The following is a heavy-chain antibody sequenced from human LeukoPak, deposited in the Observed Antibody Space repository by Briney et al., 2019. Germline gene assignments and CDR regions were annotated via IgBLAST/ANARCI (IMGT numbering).Heavy chain of an antibody. D-gene: IGHD1-26*01. Sequence: SGGSLRLSCAASGFTVSSTHMGGVRQAPGKGLEWVGRIKSKPDGGTTDYAAPVKGRFTISRDDSKNTVYLQMNSLKTEDTAIYYCTRAIVGVTEGSWGQGTLVTVSS. J-gene: IGHJ5*02. CDR3: TRAIVGVTEGS. V-gene: IGHV3-15*01. CDR2: IKSKPDGGTT. CDR1: GFTVSSTH.